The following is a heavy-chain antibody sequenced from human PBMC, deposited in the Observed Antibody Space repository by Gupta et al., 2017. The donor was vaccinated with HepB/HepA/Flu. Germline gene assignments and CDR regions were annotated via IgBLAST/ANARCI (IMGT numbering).Heavy chain of an antibody. J-gene: IGHJ2*01. CDR1: GFTFSSYE. Sequence: EVKLVESGGGLVQPGGSLRLSCAASGFTFSSYEMNWVRQAPGKGLEWVSYISSSGSTIYYADSVKGRFTISRYNAKNSLYLQMNSLRAEDTAVYYCARRRGIAVAGTGYWYFDLWGRGTLVTVSS. V-gene: IGHV3-48*03. CDR2: ISSSGSTI. CDR3: ARRRGIAVAGTGYWYFDL. D-gene: IGHD6-19*01.